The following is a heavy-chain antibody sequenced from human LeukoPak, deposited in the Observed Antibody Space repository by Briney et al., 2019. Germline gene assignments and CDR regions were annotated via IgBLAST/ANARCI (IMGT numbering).Heavy chain of an antibody. V-gene: IGHV3-15*07. CDR3: ATGGPFFDY. J-gene: IGHJ4*02. Sequence: GGSLRLSCAASGLTFSSHWMNWVRQAPGKGLEWVGRIKSKVNGGTIDYAAPVKGRFTISRDDSKNTVYLQMNSLKTEDTGVYYCATGGPFFDYWGQGTLVTVAS. D-gene: IGHD1-26*01. CDR2: IKSKVNGGTI. CDR1: GLTFSSHW.